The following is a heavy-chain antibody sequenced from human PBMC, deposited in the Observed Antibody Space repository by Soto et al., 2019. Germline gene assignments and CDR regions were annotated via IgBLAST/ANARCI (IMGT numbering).Heavy chain of an antibody. D-gene: IGHD3-10*01. J-gene: IGHJ4*02. CDR2: MYNSGST. V-gene: IGHV4-61*08. CDR3: ASMGYHYGSGSYPLDY. Sequence: PSETLSLTCTVSGGSISSGGYYWSWIRQHPGKGLEWIGFMYNSGSTHYNPSLKSRVTISLDTSNNQFSLNLRSVTTADTAVYYCASMGYHYGSGSYPLDYWGQGTLVTVSS. CDR1: GGSISSGGYY.